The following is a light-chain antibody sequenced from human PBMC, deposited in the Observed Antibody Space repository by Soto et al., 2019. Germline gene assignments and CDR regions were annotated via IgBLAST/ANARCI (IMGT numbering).Light chain of an antibody. CDR1: QSVSSSY. CDR3: HQYGSSPMA. J-gene: IGKJ1*01. Sequence: EIVLTQSPGTLSLSPGERATLSCRASQSVSSSYLAWYQQRPGQAPRLLIYGASSRATGIPDRFSASGSGTDFTLTISRLEPEDFAVYYCHQYGSSPMAFGQGTKVEIK. CDR2: GAS. V-gene: IGKV3-20*01.